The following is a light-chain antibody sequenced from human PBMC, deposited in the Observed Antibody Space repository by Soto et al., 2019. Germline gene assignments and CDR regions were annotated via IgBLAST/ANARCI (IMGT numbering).Light chain of an antibody. CDR1: QSISNY. CDR2: AAS. V-gene: IGKV1-39*01. CDR3: QQSYSTLGT. J-gene: IGKJ1*01. Sequence: DIQMTQSPSSLSASVGDRVTITCRASQSISNYLNWYQQKPGKAPKLLIYAASSLQSGVPSRFSGGGSGTDFTLTISSLQPEDFATYYCQQSYSTLGTFGQGTKVDIK.